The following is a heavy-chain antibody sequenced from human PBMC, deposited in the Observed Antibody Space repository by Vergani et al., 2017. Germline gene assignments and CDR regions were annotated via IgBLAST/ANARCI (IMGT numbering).Heavy chain of an antibody. CDR1: GGTFSSYA. CDR3: ATTQYSSGAFPFDY. Sequence: QVQLVQSGAEVKKPGSSVKVSCKASGGTFSSYAISWVRQAPGQGLEWMGRIIPILGIANYAQKFQGRVTITADKSTRTAYMERSSLRSEDTAVYYCATTQYSSGAFPFDYWGQGTLVTVSS. J-gene: IGHJ4*02. V-gene: IGHV1-69*04. D-gene: IGHD6-19*01. CDR2: IIPILGIA.